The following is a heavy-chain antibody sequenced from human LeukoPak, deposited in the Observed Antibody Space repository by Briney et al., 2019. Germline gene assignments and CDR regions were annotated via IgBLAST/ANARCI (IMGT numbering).Heavy chain of an antibody. CDR1: GYAFTVRY. J-gene: IGHJ4*02. Sequence: GASVKVSCKASGYAFTVRYMHWVRQVPGQGLEWMGFIKPDSGFTNYAEKFQGRVTMSRDTSITTVYMELSSLGSGDTALYHCSTEDKYCKTTTCDDYWGQGTLVTVS. CDR3: STEDKYCKTTTCDDY. V-gene: IGHV1-2*02. D-gene: IGHD2/OR15-2a*01. CDR2: IKPDSGFT.